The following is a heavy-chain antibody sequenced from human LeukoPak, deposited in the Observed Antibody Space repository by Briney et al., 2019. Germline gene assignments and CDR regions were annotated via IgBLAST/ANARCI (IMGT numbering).Heavy chain of an antibody. CDR3: ARRSGSYYYFDY. CDR2: IYYSGST. V-gene: IGHV4-39*01. D-gene: IGHD1-26*01. J-gene: IGHJ4*02. CDR1: GGSISSSSYY. Sequence: SETLSLTCTVSGGSISSSSYYWGWIRQPPGKGLEWIGSIYYSGSTYYNPSLKSRVTTSVDTSKNQFSLKLSSVTAADTAVYYCARRSGSYYYFDYWGQGTLVTVSS.